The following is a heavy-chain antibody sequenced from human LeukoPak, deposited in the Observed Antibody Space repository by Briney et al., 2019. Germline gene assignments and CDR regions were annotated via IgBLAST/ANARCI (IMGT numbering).Heavy chain of an antibody. Sequence: PGGSLRLSCVASGLTFSNYAMSWVRQAPGKGLEWVSPITGSGGNTNYADSVRGRFTISRDNSKNTLYLQMNSLRAEDTAVYYCAKDKIAVTGNLFFDYWGQGTLVTVSS. CDR3: AKDKIAVTGNLFFDY. J-gene: IGHJ4*02. V-gene: IGHV3-23*01. CDR1: GLTFSNYA. CDR2: ITGSGGNT. D-gene: IGHD6-19*01.